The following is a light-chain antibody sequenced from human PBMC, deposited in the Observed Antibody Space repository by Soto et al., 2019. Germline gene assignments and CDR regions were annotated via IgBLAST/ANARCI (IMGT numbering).Light chain of an antibody. Sequence: QSALTQPPSASGSPGQSVTISCTGASSDVGGYNYVSWYQQHPGKATKLMIYEVNKRPSGVPDRFSGSKFGNTASLTVSGLQGEDEADYYCSSYGGSNNLVFGGGTKLTVL. CDR2: EVN. CDR3: SSYGGSNNLV. V-gene: IGLV2-8*01. CDR1: SSDVGGYNY. J-gene: IGLJ2*01.